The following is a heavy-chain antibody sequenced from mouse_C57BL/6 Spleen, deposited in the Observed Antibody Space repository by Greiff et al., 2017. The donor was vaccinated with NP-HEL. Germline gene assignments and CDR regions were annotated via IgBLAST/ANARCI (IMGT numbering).Heavy chain of an antibody. Sequence: QVQLQQPGAELVMPGASVKLSCKASGYTFTSYWMHWVKQRPGQGLEWIGEIDPSDSYTNYNQKFKGKSTLTVDKSSSTAYMQLSSRTSEDSAVYYCARWDSNYVYFDYWGQGTTLTVSS. D-gene: IGHD2-5*01. V-gene: IGHV1-69*01. CDR2: IDPSDSYT. J-gene: IGHJ2*01. CDR1: GYTFTSYW. CDR3: ARWDSNYVYFDY.